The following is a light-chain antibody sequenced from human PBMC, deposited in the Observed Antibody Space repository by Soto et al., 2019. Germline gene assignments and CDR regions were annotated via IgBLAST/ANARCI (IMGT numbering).Light chain of an antibody. Sequence: QSVLTQPPSVSGAPGQTVTISCTGSSSNIGAGYDVHWYQQRPGTAPKLLIFGNINRPSGVPDRFSGSKSGTSASLAITGLEAEDEGDYYCQSYDSTRSARYVFGTGTKLTVL. CDR1: SSNIGAGYD. V-gene: IGLV1-40*01. CDR2: GNI. J-gene: IGLJ1*01. CDR3: QSYDSTRSARYV.